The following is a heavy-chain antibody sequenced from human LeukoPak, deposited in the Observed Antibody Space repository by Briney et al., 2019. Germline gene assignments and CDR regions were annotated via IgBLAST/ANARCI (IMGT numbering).Heavy chain of an antibody. CDR3: ARVDGRGATADAFDI. J-gene: IGHJ3*02. Sequence: PGGSLRLCCAASGFTFTRYWMSWVRQAPGKGLEWVANVNQDGRDTCYVDSVRGRFTVSRDNAKNSVYLQMDSLRAEDTAVYYCARVDGRGATADAFDIWGQGTTATVSS. CDR2: VNQDGRDT. CDR1: GFTFTRYW. D-gene: IGHD5-12*01. V-gene: IGHV3-7*01.